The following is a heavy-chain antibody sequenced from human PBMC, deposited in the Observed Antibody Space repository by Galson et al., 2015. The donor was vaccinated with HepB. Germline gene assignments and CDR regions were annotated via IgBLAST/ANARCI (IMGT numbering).Heavy chain of an antibody. J-gene: IGHJ6*02. Sequence: SVKVSCKASGYTFSNYGLSWVRQAPGRGLEWMGWISGYDGSTNYAPKFQGRVTMTTQTSTGTAYIELRSLRSDDTAEYYCARDSRLELHLNDYYSYGTDIWGQGTAVTVSS. CDR1: GYTFSNYG. CDR2: ISGYDGST. CDR3: ARDSRLELHLNDYYSYGTDI. D-gene: IGHD1-7*01. V-gene: IGHV1-18*01.